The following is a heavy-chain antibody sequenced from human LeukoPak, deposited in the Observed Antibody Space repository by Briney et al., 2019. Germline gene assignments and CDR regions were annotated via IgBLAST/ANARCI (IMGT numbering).Heavy chain of an antibody. Sequence: GGSLRLSCAASGFTFSSYWMSWVRQAPGKGLEWVSGINWNGGNTGYADSVKGRFTISRDNAKNSLYLQMNSLRAEDTALYYCARFWGSLWFGSFDYWGQGTLVTVSS. CDR3: ARFWGSLWFGSFDY. CDR2: INWNGGNT. J-gene: IGHJ4*02. D-gene: IGHD3-10*01. CDR1: GFTFSSYW. V-gene: IGHV3-20*04.